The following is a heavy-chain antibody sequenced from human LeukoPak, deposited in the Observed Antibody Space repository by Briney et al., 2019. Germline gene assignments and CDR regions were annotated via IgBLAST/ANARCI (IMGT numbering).Heavy chain of an antibody. CDR1: GFTFSDYY. J-gene: IGHJ4*02. CDR3: ARESSAARATLFDY. CDR2: ISSSGSTI. V-gene: IGHV3-11*01. D-gene: IGHD6-25*01. Sequence: GGSLRLSCAASGFTFSDYYMSWIRQAPGKGLEWVSYISSSGSTIYYADSVKGRFTISRDNAKNSLYLQMNSLRAEDTAVYYCARESSAARATLFDYWGQGTLVTVSS.